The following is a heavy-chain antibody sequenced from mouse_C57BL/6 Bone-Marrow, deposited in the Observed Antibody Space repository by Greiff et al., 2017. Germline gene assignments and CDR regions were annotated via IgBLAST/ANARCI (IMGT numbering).Heavy chain of an antibody. Sequence: QVQLQQPGAELVMPGASVKLSCKASGYTFTSYWMHWVKQRPGQGLEWIGEIDPSDSYTNYNQKFKGKSTLTVDKSSSTAYMQLSSLTSEDSAVYYCARGLHCYGSSYRFAYWGQGTLVTVSA. CDR2: IDPSDSYT. J-gene: IGHJ3*01. CDR3: ARGLHCYGSSYRFAY. CDR1: GYTFTSYW. D-gene: IGHD1-1*01. V-gene: IGHV1-69*01.